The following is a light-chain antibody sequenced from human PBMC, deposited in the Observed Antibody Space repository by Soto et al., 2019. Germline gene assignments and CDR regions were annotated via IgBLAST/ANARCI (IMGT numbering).Light chain of an antibody. Sequence: EILMTQSPATLSVSPWERATLSCRAGQSVSSNLAWYQQKPGQAPRLLIYGVSTRATDIPARFSGSGSGTEFTLTISSLQSEDFAVYYCQQYNNWPPTWTFGQGTKVDIK. CDR1: QSVSSN. V-gene: IGKV3-15*01. CDR3: QQYNNWPPTWT. J-gene: IGKJ1*01. CDR2: GVS.